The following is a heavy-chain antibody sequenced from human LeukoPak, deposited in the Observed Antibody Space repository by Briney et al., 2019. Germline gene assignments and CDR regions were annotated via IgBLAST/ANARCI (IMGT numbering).Heavy chain of an antibody. CDR3: AKATGSGSYVSPLDY. CDR2: IRHDGSNK. V-gene: IGHV3-30*02. CDR1: GFTFSSYG. J-gene: IGHJ4*02. Sequence: AGGSLRLSCAASGFTFSSYGIHWVRQAPGKGLEWVAFIRHDGSNKYYADSVKGRFTISRDNSKSTLYLQMNSLRAEDTAVYYCAKATGSGSYVSPLDYWGQGTLVTVSS. D-gene: IGHD1-26*01.